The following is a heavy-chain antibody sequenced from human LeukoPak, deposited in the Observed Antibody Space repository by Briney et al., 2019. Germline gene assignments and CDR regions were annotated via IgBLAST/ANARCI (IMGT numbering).Heavy chain of an antibody. J-gene: IGHJ4*02. Sequence: HGESLKISCKGSGYSFTSYWIGWVRQMPGKGLEWMGIIYPGDSDTRYSPSFQGQVTISADKSISTAYLQWSSLKASDTAMYYCARLKLYCSGGSCYRYFDYWGQGTLVTVSS. CDR3: ARLKLYCSGGSCYRYFDY. CDR2: IYPGDSDT. D-gene: IGHD2-15*01. CDR1: GYSFTSYW. V-gene: IGHV5-51*01.